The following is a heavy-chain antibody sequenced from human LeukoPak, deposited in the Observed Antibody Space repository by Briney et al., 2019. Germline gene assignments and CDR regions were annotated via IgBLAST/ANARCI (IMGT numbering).Heavy chain of an antibody. Sequence: ASVKVSCKASGYTFTGYYMYWVRQAPGQGLEWMGWINPNSGGTNYAQKFQGRVTMTRDTSISTAYMELSRLRSDDTAVYYCARSRYCSGGSCYLGWFDPWGQGTLVSVSS. J-gene: IGHJ5*02. CDR2: INPNSGGT. CDR1: GYTFTGYY. CDR3: ARSRYCSGGSCYLGWFDP. D-gene: IGHD2-15*01. V-gene: IGHV1-2*02.